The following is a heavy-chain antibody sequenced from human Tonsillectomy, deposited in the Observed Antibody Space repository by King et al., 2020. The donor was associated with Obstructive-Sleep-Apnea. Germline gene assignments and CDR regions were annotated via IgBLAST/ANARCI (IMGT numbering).Heavy chain of an antibody. CDR1: GFRFSSFW. Sequence: VQLVESGGGLVQPGGSLRLSCAASGFRFSSFWMSWVRQAPGKGLEWVANINQDGSEKYYVDSVRGRFTISRDNAKTLLYLQMNSLRVEDTAVYYCARDVEAVEYYYGMDGWGQGTTVTVSS. V-gene: IGHV3-7*01. J-gene: IGHJ6*02. CDR2: INQDGSEK. CDR3: ARDVEAVEYYYGMDG. D-gene: IGHD3-16*01.